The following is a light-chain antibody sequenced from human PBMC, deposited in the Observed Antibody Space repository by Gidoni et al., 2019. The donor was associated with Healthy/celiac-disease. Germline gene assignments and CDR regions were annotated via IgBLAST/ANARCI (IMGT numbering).Light chain of an antibody. J-gene: IGLJ3*02. CDR3: QSYDSSNRWV. CDR2: EDN. V-gene: IGLV6-57*01. Sequence: NFMLTQPHSVSESPVKTVTISCTRSSGSIASNYVQWYQQRPGSSPTTVIYEDNQRPSGVPDRFSGSIDSSSNSASLTISGLKTEDEADYYCQSYDSSNRWVFGGGTKLTVL. CDR1: SGSIASNY.